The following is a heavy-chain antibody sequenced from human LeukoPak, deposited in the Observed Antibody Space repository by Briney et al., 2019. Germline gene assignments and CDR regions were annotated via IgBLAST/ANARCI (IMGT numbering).Heavy chain of an antibody. CDR2: IYCGGST. D-gene: IGHD6-19*01. J-gene: IGHJ6*02. CDR3: ARDGRIAVAGFYYYYGMDV. CDR1: GGPISTYY. V-gene: IGHV4-59*01. Sequence: SETLSLTCTVSGGPISTYYWSWIRQPPGKGLEGIGYIYCGGSTNYNPSLKRRVPISVDTTKNQFSLKLSSVTAADTAMYYCARDGRIAVAGFYYYYGMDVWGQGTTVTVSS.